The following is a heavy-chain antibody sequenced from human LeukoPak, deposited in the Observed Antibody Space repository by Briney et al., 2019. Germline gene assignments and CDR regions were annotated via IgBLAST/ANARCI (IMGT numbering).Heavy chain of an antibody. V-gene: IGHV4-59*01. D-gene: IGHD6-19*01. CDR3: ARDLSGIAVAGLGFDP. CDR1: GGSISSYY. CDR2: IYYSGST. J-gene: IGHJ5*02. Sequence: SETLSLTCTVSGGSISSYYWSWIRQPPGKGLEWIGYIYYSGSTNYNPSLKSRVTISVDTSKNQFSLKLSSVTAADTAVYYCARDLSGIAVAGLGFDPWGQGTLVTVSS.